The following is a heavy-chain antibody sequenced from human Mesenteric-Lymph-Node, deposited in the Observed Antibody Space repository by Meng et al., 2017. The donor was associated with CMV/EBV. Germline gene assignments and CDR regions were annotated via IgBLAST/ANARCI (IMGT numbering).Heavy chain of an antibody. D-gene: IGHD3-16*02. J-gene: IGHJ4*02. CDR1: GFTFSSYS. CDR3: AKGGLVRSYRYLSY. CDR2: ISSSSSYR. V-gene: IGHV3-21*01. Sequence: GESLKISCAASGFTFSSYSMNWVRQAPGKGLEWVSSISSSSSYRYYADSVKGRFTISRDNSKNTLYLQMNSLRAEDTAVYYCAKGGLVRSYRYLSYWGQGTLVTVSS.